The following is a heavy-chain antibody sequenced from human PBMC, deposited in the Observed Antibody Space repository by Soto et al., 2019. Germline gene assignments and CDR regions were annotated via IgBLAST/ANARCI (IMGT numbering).Heavy chain of an antibody. CDR1: GFTFSTYA. Sequence: PGGSLRLSCAASGFTFSTYAMSWVRQAPGKGLEWVSTIDNSGGITYYADSVKGRFTISRDNSKNTLYLQMNSLRAEDTAVYYCAKGGYNYGFRFDGWGQGTLVTVSS. J-gene: IGHJ4*02. CDR3: AKGGYNYGFRFDG. D-gene: IGHD5-18*01. V-gene: IGHV3-23*05. CDR2: IDNSGGIT.